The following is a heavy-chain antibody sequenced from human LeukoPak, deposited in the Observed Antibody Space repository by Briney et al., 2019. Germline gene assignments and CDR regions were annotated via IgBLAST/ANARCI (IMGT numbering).Heavy chain of an antibody. CDR1: GFTFDDYG. J-gene: IGHJ4*02. D-gene: IGHD6-19*01. CDR3: ARVKAVAGKRAYYFDY. V-gene: IGHV3-20*04. CDR2: INWNGGST. Sequence: PGGSLRLSCAASGFTFDDYGMSWVRQAPGKGLEWVSGINWNGGSTGYADSVKGRFTNSRDNAKNSLYLQMNSLRAEDTALYYCARVKAVAGKRAYYFDYWGQGTLVTVSS.